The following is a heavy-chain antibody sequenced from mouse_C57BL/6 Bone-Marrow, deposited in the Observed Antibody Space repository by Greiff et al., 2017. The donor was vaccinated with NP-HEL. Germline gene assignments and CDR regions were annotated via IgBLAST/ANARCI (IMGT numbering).Heavy chain of an antibody. J-gene: IGHJ2*01. CDR2: ISSGGSYT. V-gene: IGHV5-6*02. Sequence: DVKLVESGGDLVKPGGSLKLSCAASGFTFSSYGMSWVRQTPDKSLEWVATISSGGSYTYYPDSVKGRFTISRDNAKNTLYLQMSSLKSEDTAMYYCARHELTVDYWGQGTTLTVSS. D-gene: IGHD1-1*01. CDR3: ARHELTVDY. CDR1: GFTFSSYG.